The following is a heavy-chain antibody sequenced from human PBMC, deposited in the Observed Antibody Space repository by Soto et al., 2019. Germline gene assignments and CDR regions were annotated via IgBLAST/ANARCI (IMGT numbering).Heavy chain of an antibody. D-gene: IGHD4-17*01. CDR1: GGSISSGGYY. J-gene: IGHJ3*02. CDR2: IYYRGST. V-gene: IGHV4-31*03. CDR3: ARSDYGDYLHAFDI. Sequence: QVQLQESGPGLVKPSQTLSLTCTVSGGSISSGGYYWSWIRQHPGKGLEWIGYIYYRGSTYYNPSLKSRGTTSVDTSKNQCSLKLSSVTAADTAVYYCARSDYGDYLHAFDIWGQGTMVTVSS.